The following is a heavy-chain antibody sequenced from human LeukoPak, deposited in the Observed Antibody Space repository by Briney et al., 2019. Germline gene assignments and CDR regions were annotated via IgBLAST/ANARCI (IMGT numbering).Heavy chain of an antibody. D-gene: IGHD6-19*01. CDR3: ARVNGIAVAGTAAGPPGLLYYGMDV. J-gene: IGHJ6*02. Sequence: ASVKVSCEASGYTFTSYGISWVRQAPGQGLEWMGWISAYNGNTNYAQKLQGRVTMTTDTSTSTAYMELRSLRSDDTAVYYCARVNGIAVAGTAAGPPGLLYYGMDVWGQGTTVTVSS. CDR2: ISAYNGNT. V-gene: IGHV1-18*01. CDR1: GYTFTSYG.